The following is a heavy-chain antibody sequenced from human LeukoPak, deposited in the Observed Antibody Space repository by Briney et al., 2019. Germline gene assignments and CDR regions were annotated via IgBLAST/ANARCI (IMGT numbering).Heavy chain of an antibody. CDR3: AGDDSSGYFFDF. CDR2: ISSSSSII. V-gene: IGHV3-48*01. D-gene: IGHD3-22*01. Sequence: SWIRQPAGKGLEWVSYISSSSSIIYYTDSVKGRFTISRDNAKNSLYLQMNSLRAEDTAMYFCAGDDSSGYFFDFWGQGTLVTVSS. J-gene: IGHJ4*02.